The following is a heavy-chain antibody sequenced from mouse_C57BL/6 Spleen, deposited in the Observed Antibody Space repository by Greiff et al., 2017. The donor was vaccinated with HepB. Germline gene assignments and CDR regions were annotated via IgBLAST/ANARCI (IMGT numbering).Heavy chain of an antibody. D-gene: IGHD2-4*01. Sequence: QVQLKESGAELVRPGSSVKLSCKASGYTFTSYWMDWVKQRPGQGLEWIGNIYPSDSETHYNQKFKDKATLTVDKSSSTAYMQLSSLTSEDSAVYYCARSGYDYGFDYWGQGTTLTVSS. CDR2: IYPSDSET. CDR3: ARSGYDYGFDY. CDR1: GYTFTSYW. J-gene: IGHJ2*01. V-gene: IGHV1-61*01.